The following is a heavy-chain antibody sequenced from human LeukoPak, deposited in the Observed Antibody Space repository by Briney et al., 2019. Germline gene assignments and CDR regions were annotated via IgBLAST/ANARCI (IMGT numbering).Heavy chain of an antibody. J-gene: IGHJ1*01. Sequence: SETLSLTCIVPGYSISSGYYWGWIRQPPGKGLEWIGNIHHSGSTYYNPSLKSRVTISLDTSKNQLSLKLSSVTAADTAVYYCARVAAGIGFFQHWGQGTLVTVSS. V-gene: IGHV4-38-2*02. CDR3: ARVAAGIGFFQH. CDR2: IHHSGST. D-gene: IGHD6-13*01. CDR1: GYSISSGYY.